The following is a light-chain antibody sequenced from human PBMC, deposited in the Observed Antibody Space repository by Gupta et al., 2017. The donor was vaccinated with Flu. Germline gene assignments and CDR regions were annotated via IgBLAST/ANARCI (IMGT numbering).Light chain of an antibody. J-gene: IGKJ2*03. CDR1: QSVASF. CDR3: QQRSNWPPES. Sequence: SVLTQAPATLSLSPGERATLSCRASQSVASFLAWYQQKPDQAPRLLIYDASPRATGIPARFSGSGSGTDFTLTISSLESEDFAVYYCQQRSNWPPESFGQGTRLEI. CDR2: DAS. V-gene: IGKV3-11*01.